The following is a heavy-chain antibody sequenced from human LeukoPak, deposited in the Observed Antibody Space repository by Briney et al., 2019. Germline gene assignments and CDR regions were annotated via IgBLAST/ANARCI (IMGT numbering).Heavy chain of an antibody. J-gene: IGHJ4*02. V-gene: IGHV4-59*01. D-gene: IGHD3-10*01. CDR3: ARDPRGSGTDY. Sequence: RSSETLSLTCTVSGGSIRSYYWSWIRQPPGKGLEWIGYIYYSGSTNYNPSLKSRVTISVDTSKNQFSLKLSSVTAADTAVYYCARDPRGSGTDYWGQGTLVTVSS. CDR1: GGSIRSYY. CDR2: IYYSGST.